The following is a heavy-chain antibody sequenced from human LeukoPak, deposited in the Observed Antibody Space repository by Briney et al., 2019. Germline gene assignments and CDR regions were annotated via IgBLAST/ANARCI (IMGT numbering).Heavy chain of an antibody. Sequence: SETLSLTCTVSGYSISSGYYWGWIRQPPGKGLEWIGSIYHSGSTYYNPSLKSRVTISGETSKNQFSLRLGSVTAADTAVYYCARDLDAFDIWGQGTMVTVSS. V-gene: IGHV4-38-2*02. J-gene: IGHJ3*02. CDR3: ARDLDAFDI. CDR1: GYSISSGYY. CDR2: IYHSGST.